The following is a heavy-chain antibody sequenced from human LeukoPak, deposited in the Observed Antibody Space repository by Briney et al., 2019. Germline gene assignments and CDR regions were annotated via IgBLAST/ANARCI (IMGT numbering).Heavy chain of an antibody. CDR3: AKDLITYYYGSGSPRPVDY. D-gene: IGHD3-10*01. CDR1: GFTFSSYA. J-gene: IGHJ4*02. CDR2: ISGSGGST. V-gene: IGHV3-23*01. Sequence: HPGGSLRLSCAASGFTFSSYAMSWVRQGQGRGLERVSAISGSGGSTYYADSVKGRFTISGDNSKNTLYLQMNSLRAEDTAVYYCAKDLITYYYGSGSPRPVDYWGQGTLVTVSS.